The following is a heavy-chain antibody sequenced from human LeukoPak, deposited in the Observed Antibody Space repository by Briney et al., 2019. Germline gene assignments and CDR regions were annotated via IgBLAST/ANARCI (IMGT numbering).Heavy chain of an antibody. V-gene: IGHV3-48*01. CDR3: ASSLLATMGPLFY. Sequence: PGGSLRLSCSASGFTFNRFSVNWVRQAPGKGLEWVSYISSSSSTIFYADSVKGRFTISRDNSQNTLYLQMDSLRADDTAVYYCASSLLATMGPLFYWGLGALVTVSS. CDR1: GFTFNRFS. D-gene: IGHD5-24*01. CDR2: ISSSSSTI. J-gene: IGHJ4*02.